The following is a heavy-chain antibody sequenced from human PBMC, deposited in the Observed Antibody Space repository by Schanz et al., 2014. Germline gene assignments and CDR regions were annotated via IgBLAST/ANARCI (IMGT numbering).Heavy chain of an antibody. D-gene: IGHD3-9*01. Sequence: VQLVESGGGVVQPGGSLRLSCAASEFSFSSYGMHWVRQSPGKGLEWVALISYDGSNKYYADSVKGRFIISRDSSKNTLFLQMNSLRAEDTAVYYCAYYDVLTGFDYWGQGTQVTVSS. CDR2: ISYDGSNK. V-gene: IGHV3-30*03. CDR3: AYYDVLTGFDY. CDR1: EFSFSSYG. J-gene: IGHJ4*02.